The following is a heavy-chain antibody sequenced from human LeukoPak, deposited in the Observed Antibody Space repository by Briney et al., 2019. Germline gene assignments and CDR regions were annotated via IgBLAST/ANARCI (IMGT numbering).Heavy chain of an antibody. CDR2: IDPSDSHT. Sequence: GESLKISCKGSGYRFASYWISWVRQMPGKGLEWMGRIDPSDSHTNYSPSFQGHVTISGDKSISTAYLQWSSLKASDTAMYYCARQYHYDSSGYPYAFEIWGQGTMITVSS. J-gene: IGHJ3*02. V-gene: IGHV5-10-1*01. CDR1: GYRFASYW. D-gene: IGHD3-22*01. CDR3: ARQYHYDSSGYPYAFEI.